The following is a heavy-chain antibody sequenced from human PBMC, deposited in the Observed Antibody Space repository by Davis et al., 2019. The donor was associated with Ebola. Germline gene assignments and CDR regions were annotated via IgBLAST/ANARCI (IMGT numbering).Heavy chain of an antibody. CDR2: VSHSERER. D-gene: IGHD3-10*01. J-gene: IGHJ4*02. V-gene: IGHV3-30*04. CDR1: GFTFRNYA. CDR3: ARAGFDEVLDY. Sequence: PGGSLRLSCAASGFTFRNYAMHWVRPAPGKGLEWVAVVSHSERERFYADSVKGRFTISRDNSENTLYLQMNSLTADDTSVYYCARAGFDEVLDYWGQGTPVTVSA.